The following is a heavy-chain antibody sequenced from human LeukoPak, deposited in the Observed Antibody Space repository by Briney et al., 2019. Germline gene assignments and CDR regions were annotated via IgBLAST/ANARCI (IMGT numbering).Heavy chain of an antibody. D-gene: IGHD6-13*01. CDR1: GYTFTNYG. V-gene: IGHV1-18*01. CDR3: ARDKVIASAGTPNWFDP. Sequence: GASVKVSCKASGYTFTNYGISWVRQAPGQGLERMGWISAYDGNTNYLQKFQGRVTMTTDTATSTAYMELRSLRSDDTAVYYCARDKVIASAGTPNWFDPWGQGTLVTVSS. CDR2: ISAYDGNT. J-gene: IGHJ5*02.